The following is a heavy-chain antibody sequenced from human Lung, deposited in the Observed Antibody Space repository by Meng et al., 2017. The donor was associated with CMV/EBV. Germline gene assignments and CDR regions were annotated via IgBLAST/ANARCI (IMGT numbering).Heavy chain of an antibody. CDR1: GFTFSSYW. CDR3: ARDPRGINIVVVHNGMDV. CDR2: IKQDGSEK. J-gene: IGHJ6*02. V-gene: IGHV3-7*01. Sequence: GGSXRLXCAASGFTFSSYWMSWVRQAPGKGLEWVANIKQDGSEKYYVDSVKGRFTISRDNAKNSLYLQMNSLRAEDTAVYYCARDPRGINIVVVHNGMDVXGQGXTVTVSS. D-gene: IGHD2-2*01.